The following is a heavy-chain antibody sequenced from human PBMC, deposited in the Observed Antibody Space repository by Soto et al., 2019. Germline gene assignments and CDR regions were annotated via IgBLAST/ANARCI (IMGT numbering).Heavy chain of an antibody. Sequence: SETLPLTCAVSGGSISSSNWWSWVRQPPGRGLEWIGEIYHSGSTNYSPSLKSRVTISVDKSKNQFSLKLSSVTAADTAVYYCATTNYYGSGSFWFDPWGQGTLVTVSS. CDR2: IYHSGST. D-gene: IGHD3-10*01. V-gene: IGHV4-4*02. J-gene: IGHJ5*02. CDR1: GGSISSSNW. CDR3: ATTNYYGSGSFWFDP.